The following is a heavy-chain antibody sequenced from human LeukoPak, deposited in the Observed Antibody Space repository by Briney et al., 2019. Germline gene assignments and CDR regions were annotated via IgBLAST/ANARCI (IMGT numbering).Heavy chain of an antibody. J-gene: IGHJ4*02. V-gene: IGHV3-33*01. CDR2: IWCDGSNK. D-gene: IGHD6-19*01. CDR1: GFTFSSYG. Sequence: GGSLRLSCAASGFTFSSYGMHWVRQAPGKGLEWVAVIWCDGSNKYYADSVKGRFTISRDNSKNTLYLQMNSLRAEDTAVYYCASGGFEGWYDYWGQGTLVTVSS. CDR3: ASGGFEGWYDY.